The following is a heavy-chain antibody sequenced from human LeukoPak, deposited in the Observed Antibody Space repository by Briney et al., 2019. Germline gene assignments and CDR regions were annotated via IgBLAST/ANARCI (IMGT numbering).Heavy chain of an antibody. J-gene: IGHJ6*02. D-gene: IGHD1-14*01. CDR2: IFYRGST. CDR3: ARARNYYYCLDV. CDR1: GDSVSSGSYS. V-gene: IGHV4-61*01. Sequence: SETLSLTCTVSGDSVSSGSYSWSWIRQPPGKGLEWIGYIFYRGSTSYNPSLKSRLTISADSSKNQFSLRLSSVTAADTAVYYCARARNYYYCLDVWGQGTTVTVSS.